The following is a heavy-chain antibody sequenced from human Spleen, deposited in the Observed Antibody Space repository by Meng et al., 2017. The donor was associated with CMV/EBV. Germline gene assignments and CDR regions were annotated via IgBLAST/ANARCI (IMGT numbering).Heavy chain of an antibody. CDR1: GFTFRSYA. D-gene: IGHD3-10*01. CDR3: ARDRYGSGIYYFDY. V-gene: IGHV3-23*01. Sequence: SGFTFRSYALSWVRQAPGKGLEWVSGITNSGSNTYYADSVKGRFTISRDNSKNDVYLQMTSLRGEDTAIYYCARDRYGSGIYYFDYWGQGALVTVSS. CDR2: ITNSGSNT. J-gene: IGHJ4*02.